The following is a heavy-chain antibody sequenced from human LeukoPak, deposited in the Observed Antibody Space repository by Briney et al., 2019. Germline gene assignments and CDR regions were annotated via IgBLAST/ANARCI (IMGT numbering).Heavy chain of an antibody. CDR3: GRLNTDWGFLFDS. Sequence: PSETLSLTCIVSGDSITRNTYHWGWVRQPPGKGLEWIGTIYYSGGIYYNQSLRGRVALSVDTSKNQFSLKLTSVTAADTAVYYCGRLNTDWGFLFDSWGQGTLVTVSS. V-gene: IGHV4-39*01. D-gene: IGHD7-27*01. CDR1: GDSITRNTYH. J-gene: IGHJ4*02. CDR2: IYYSGGI.